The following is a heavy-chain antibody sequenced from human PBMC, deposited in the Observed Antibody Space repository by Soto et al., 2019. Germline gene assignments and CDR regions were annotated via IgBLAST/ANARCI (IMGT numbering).Heavy chain of an antibody. J-gene: IGHJ5*02. Sequence: ASVKVSCKASGYTFTSYYMHWVRQAPGQGLEWMGIINPSGGSTSYAQKLQGRVTMTRDTSTSTVYMELSSLRSEDTAVYYCARDSSSDLTWFDPWGQGTLVTVPQ. V-gene: IGHV1-46*01. CDR3: ARDSSSDLTWFDP. D-gene: IGHD6-6*01. CDR2: INPSGGST. CDR1: GYTFTSYY.